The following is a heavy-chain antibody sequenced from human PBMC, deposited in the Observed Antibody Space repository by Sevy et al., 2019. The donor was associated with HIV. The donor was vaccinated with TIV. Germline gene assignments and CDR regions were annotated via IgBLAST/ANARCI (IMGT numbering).Heavy chain of an antibody. CDR2: MRSKANTFAT. Sequence: GGSQRLSCAASGFTFSDAAMHWVRQASGKGLEWLGRMRSKANTFATAYAAPAKGRFTISRDDSKNTAYLHMSSLRTEDTAIYYCTFSSDYYKYGWDVWGQGTTVTVSS. V-gene: IGHV3-73*01. D-gene: IGHD6-6*01. CDR3: TFSSDYYKYGWDV. CDR1: GFTFSDAA. J-gene: IGHJ6*02.